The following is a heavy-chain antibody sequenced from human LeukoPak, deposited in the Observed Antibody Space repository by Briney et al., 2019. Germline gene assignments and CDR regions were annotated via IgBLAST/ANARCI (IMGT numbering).Heavy chain of an antibody. V-gene: IGHV4-34*01. J-gene: IGHJ6*02. CDR2: INHSGST. CDR3: ARVRFLEWLPGPYYYYYGMDV. Sequence: SETLSLTCAVYGGSFSGYYWSWIRQPPGKGLKWIGEINHSGSTNYNPSLKSRVTISVDTSKNQFSLKLSSVTAADTAVYYCARVRFLEWLPGPYYYYYGMDVWGQGTTVTVSS. D-gene: IGHD3-3*01. CDR1: GGSFSGYY.